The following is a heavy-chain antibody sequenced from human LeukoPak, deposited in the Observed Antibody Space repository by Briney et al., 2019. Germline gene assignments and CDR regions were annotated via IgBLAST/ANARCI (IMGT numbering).Heavy chain of an antibody. J-gene: IGHJ4*02. Sequence: SETLSLTCTVSGGSISSSSYYWGWIRQPPGKGLEWIGSIYYSGSTYYNPSLKSRVTISVDTSKNQFSLKLSSVTAADTAVYYCARHRRYDTLDYWGQGTLVTVSS. V-gene: IGHV4-39*01. CDR1: GGSISSSSYY. D-gene: IGHD3-22*01. CDR2: IYYSGST. CDR3: ARHRRYDTLDY.